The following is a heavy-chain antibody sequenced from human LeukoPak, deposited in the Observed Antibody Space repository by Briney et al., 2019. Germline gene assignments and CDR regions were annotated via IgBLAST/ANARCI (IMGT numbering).Heavy chain of an antibody. CDR2: IYIVWSRT. J-gene: IGHJ6*02. V-gene: IGHV3-74*01. CDR1: GFSLSSDL. D-gene: IGHD2-2*01. CDR3: ARALYCSSTSCYYYYFGMDV. Sequence: GGAPRLSCAAPGFSLSSDLMHWGRPGPREGGVGGLRIYIVWSRTSYADSVKGRFTISRDNAKNTLYLQMNSLRAEDTAVYYCARALYCSSTSCYYYYFGMDVWGQGTTVTVPS.